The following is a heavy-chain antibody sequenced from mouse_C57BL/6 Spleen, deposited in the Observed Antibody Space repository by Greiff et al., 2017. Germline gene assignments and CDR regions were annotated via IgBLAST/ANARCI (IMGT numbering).Heavy chain of an antibody. CDR3: ARERDGFAS. J-gene: IGHJ3*01. V-gene: IGHV1-26*01. CDR2: INPNNGGT. CDR1: GYTFTDYY. D-gene: IGHD3-3*01. Sequence: EVQLQQSGPELVKPGASVKISCKASGYTFTDYYMNWVKQSHGKSLEWIGDINPNNGGTSYNQKFKGKATLTVDKSSSTAYMELRSLTSEDSAVYYCARERDGFASGAKGLWSLSLQ.